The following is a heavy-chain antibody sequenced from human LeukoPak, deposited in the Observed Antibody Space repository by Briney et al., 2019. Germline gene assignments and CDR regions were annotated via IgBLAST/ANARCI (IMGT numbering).Heavy chain of an antibody. CDR3: ARGRYSSGWDDPRIDY. CDR2: ISYDGSNK. J-gene: IGHJ4*02. D-gene: IGHD6-19*01. Sequence: PGRSLRLSCAASGFTFSIYAMHWVRQAPGKGLEWVAVISYDGSNKYYADSVKGRFTISRDNSKNTLYLQMNSLRAEDTAVYYCARGRYSSGWDDPRIDYWGQGTLVTVSS. CDR1: GFTFSIYA. V-gene: IGHV3-30-3*01.